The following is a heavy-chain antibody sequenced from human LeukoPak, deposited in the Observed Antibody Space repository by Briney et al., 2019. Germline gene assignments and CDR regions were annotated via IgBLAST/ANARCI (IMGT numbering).Heavy chain of an antibody. CDR1: GFSFGDYA. V-gene: IGHV3-49*04. CDR3: TSVYDTSAYYHSGIDY. D-gene: IGHD3-22*01. J-gene: IGHJ4*02. CDR2: IRSKAYRGAT. Sequence: GGSLRLSCIASGFSFGDYAMSWVRQAPGKGLEWVGFIRSKAYRGATKNAASVKDRFTISRDDSKSTAYLQMNSLKTEDTAIYYCTSVYDTSAYYHSGIDYWGQGTLVTVSS.